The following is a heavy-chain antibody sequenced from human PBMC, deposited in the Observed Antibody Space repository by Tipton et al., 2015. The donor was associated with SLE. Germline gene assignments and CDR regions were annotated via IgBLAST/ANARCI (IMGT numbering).Heavy chain of an antibody. CDR3: ARSIALADRHYGIDV. D-gene: IGHD2-15*01. CDR2: VYHSGHT. J-gene: IGHJ6*02. CDR1: DDSISNPNW. V-gene: IGHV4-4*01. Sequence: TLSLTCAVSDDSISNPNWWTWVRQSPGKGLEWIGEVYHSGHTNRNPSLKSRVTMSVDKSKNQFSLNLTSVSAADTAVYFCARSIALADRHYGIDVWGQGATVTVSS.